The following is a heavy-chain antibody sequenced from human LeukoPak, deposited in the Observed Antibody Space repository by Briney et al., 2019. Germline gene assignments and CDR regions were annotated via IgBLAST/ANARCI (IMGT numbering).Heavy chain of an antibody. CDR2: VSGSGGST. CDR3: AKDPRGVIIH. J-gene: IGHJ4*02. D-gene: IGHD3-10*01. V-gene: IGHV3-23*01. CDR1: GFTFSSYS. Sequence: PPGGSLRLSCAASGFTFSSYSMTWVRQAPGRGLEWVSAVSGSGGSTYYADSVKGRFTISRDNSKNTLYLQMNSLRAEDTAVYYCAKDPRGVIIHWGQGTLVTVSS.